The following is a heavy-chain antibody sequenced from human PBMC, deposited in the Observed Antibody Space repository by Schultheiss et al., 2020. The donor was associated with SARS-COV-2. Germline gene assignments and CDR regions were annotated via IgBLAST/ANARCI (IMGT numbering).Heavy chain of an antibody. D-gene: IGHD5/OR15-5a*01. V-gene: IGHV3-33*01. CDR3: ARGVGDY. J-gene: IGHJ4*02. Sequence: GGSLRLSCAASGLIFSIYGMHWVRQAPGKGLEWVATIWYDGSTKYYADSVKGRFTISRDNSRNTLYLQMNSLRDEDTAVYYCARGVGDYWGQGALVTVSS. CDR1: GLIFSIYG. CDR2: IWYDGSTK.